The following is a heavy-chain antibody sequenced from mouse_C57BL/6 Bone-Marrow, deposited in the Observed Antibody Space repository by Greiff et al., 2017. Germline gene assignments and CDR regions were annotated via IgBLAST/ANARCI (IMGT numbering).Heavy chain of an antibody. V-gene: IGHV1-54*01. D-gene: IGHD1-1*01. CDR3: ARWTPYYYGSSDY. CDR2: INPGSGNT. CDR1: GYAFTNYL. Sequence: QVQLQQSGAELVRPGTSVKVSCKASGYAFTNYLIEWVKQRPGKGLEWIGVINPGSGNTYYNEKFKGKATLTADKSSSTAYMELRSLTSADSAVYFCARWTPYYYGSSDYWGQGTTLTVSS. J-gene: IGHJ2*01.